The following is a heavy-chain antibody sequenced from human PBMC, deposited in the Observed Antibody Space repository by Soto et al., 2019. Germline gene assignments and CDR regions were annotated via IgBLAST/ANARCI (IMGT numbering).Heavy chain of an antibody. V-gene: IGHV3-11*01. CDR2: ISSSGSTI. CDR1: GFTFSDYY. J-gene: IGHJ6*03. Sequence: QVQLVESGGGLVKPGGSLRLSCAASGFTFSDYYMSWIRQAPGKGLEWVSYISSSGSTIYYADSVKGRFTISRDNAKNSLYLQLNSLRAEDTDVYCCASGRMYYYYMDVWGKGTTVTVSS. CDR3: ASGRMYYYYMDV.